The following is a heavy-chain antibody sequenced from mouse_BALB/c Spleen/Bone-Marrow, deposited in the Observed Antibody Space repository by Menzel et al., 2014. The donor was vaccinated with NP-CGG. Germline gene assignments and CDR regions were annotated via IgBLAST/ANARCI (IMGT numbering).Heavy chain of an antibody. J-gene: IGHJ2*01. V-gene: IGHV5-6-3*01. CDR1: GFTFSSYG. CDR3: AGGNYGNYVDYFDY. D-gene: IGHD2-1*01. Sequence: EVHLVESGGGLVQPGGSLKLSCAASGFTFSSYGMSWVRRTPDKRLELVASINSNGGSTYYPDSVKGRFTISRDNAKNTLSLQMSSLKSEDTAMYYCAGGNYGNYVDYFDYWGQGTTLTVSS. CDR2: INSNGGST.